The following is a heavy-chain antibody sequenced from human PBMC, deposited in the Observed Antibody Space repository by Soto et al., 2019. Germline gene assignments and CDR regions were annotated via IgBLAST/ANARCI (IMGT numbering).Heavy chain of an antibody. CDR3: ASHYGEYGDY. CDR1: GFTFSSYG. V-gene: IGHV3-33*01. J-gene: IGHJ4*02. Sequence: QVQLVESGGGVVQPGRSLRLSCAASGFTFSSYGMHWVRQAPGKGLEWVAVIWYDGSNKYYADSVKGRFTISRDNSKNTLDLQINSLRAEDTAVYYCASHYGEYGDYWGQGTLVTVSS. D-gene: IGHD4-17*01. CDR2: IWYDGSNK.